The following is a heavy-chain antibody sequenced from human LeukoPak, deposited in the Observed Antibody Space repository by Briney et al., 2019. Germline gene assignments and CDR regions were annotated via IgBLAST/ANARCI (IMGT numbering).Heavy chain of an antibody. V-gene: IGHV1-24*01. J-gene: IGHJ4*02. CDR2: FDPDDGET. D-gene: IGHD3-9*01. CDR1: GYTLTELS. CDR3: ATDHEPYDILTGYRPFDY. Sequence: ASVKVSCKVSGYTLTELSMHWVRQAPGKGLEWMGGFDPDDGETIYAQKFQGRVTMTEDTSTDTAYMELSSLRSEDTAVYYCATDHEPYDILTGYRPFDYWGQGTLVTVSS.